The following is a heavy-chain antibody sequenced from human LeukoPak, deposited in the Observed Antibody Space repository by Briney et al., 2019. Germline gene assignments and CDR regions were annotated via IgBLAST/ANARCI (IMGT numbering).Heavy chain of an antibody. V-gene: IGHV3-48*01. Sequence: PGGSLRLSCAASGFTFSSYSMTWVRQAPGKGLEWVSYISSSSSTIYYADSVKGRFTISRDNAKNSLYLQMNSLRAEDTAVYYCAREEHQLLYRGGWFDPWGQGTLVTVSS. CDR1: GFTFSSYS. D-gene: IGHD2-2*02. J-gene: IGHJ5*02. CDR2: ISSSSSTI. CDR3: AREEHQLLYRGGWFDP.